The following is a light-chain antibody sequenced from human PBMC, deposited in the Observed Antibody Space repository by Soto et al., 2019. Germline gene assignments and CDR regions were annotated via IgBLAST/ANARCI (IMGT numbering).Light chain of an antibody. CDR2: DVS. V-gene: IGLV2-14*03. CDR3: SSFTSSTTYV. J-gene: IGLJ1*01. CDR1: HSYVGGYNY. Sequence: QSMRTPPGSVSGSTGQSITLFYTRNHSYVGGYNYVSWYQQNPGKAPKLMIYDVSNRPSGVSNRFSGSKSGNTASLTISVLQAEDEADYYCSSFTSSTTYVFGTGTKVTVL.